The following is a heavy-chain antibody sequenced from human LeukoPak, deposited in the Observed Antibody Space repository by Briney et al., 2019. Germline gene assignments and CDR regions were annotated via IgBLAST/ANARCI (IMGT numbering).Heavy chain of an antibody. V-gene: IGHV1-46*01. Sequence: GASVKVSCKASGYTFTSYYMHWVRQAPGQGLEWMGIINPSGGSTSYAQKFQGRVTMTRDTSTSTVYMELSSLRSEDTAVYYCARWGTTVTTDPHGDYYYYYGMDVWGQGTTVTVSS. CDR3: ARWGTTVTTDPHGDYYYYYGMDV. CDR2: INPSGGST. J-gene: IGHJ6*02. D-gene: IGHD4-17*01. CDR1: GYTFTSYY.